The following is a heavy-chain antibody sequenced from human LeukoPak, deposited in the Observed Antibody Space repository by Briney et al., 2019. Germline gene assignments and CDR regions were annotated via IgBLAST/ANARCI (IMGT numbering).Heavy chain of an antibody. D-gene: IGHD1-26*01. CDR1: GGSISSYY. CDR2: IYYSGSS. CDR3: ARSVATGGNF. Sequence: SETLSLTCTVSGGSISSYYWGWIRQPPGKGLEWIGSIYYSGSSYYNPSLKSRVTISLDTSRNQFSLKLSSVTAADTAVYYCARSVATGGNFWGQGTLVTVSS. J-gene: IGHJ4*02. V-gene: IGHV4-39*07.